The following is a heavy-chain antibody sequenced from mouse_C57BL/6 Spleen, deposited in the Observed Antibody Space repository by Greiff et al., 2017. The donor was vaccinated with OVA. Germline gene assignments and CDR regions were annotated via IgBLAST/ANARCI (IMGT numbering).Heavy chain of an antibody. V-gene: IGHV1-4*01. D-gene: IGHD1-1*01. J-gene: IGHJ2*01. CDR2: INPSSGYT. Sequence: VKLMESGAELARPGASVKMSCKASGYTFTSYTMHWVKQRPGQGLEWIGYINPSSGYTKSNQKFKDKATLTADKSSSTAYMQLSSLTSEDSAVYYCAYGSSEYYFDYWGQGTTLTVSS. CDR1: GYTFTSYT. CDR3: AYGSSEYYFDY.